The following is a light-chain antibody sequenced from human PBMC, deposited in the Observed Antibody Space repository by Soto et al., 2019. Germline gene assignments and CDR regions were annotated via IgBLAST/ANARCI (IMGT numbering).Light chain of an antibody. Sequence: DIQMTQSPSSLSASVGDRVTITCQASQDISNYLNWYQQKPGKAPKLLIYDASNLETGVPSRFRGSGSGSDFTFTISSMQPEDLAIYYCQQYDNLPLTVGGGTKVEIK. CDR3: QQYDNLPLT. V-gene: IGKV1-33*01. J-gene: IGKJ4*01. CDR1: QDISNY. CDR2: DAS.